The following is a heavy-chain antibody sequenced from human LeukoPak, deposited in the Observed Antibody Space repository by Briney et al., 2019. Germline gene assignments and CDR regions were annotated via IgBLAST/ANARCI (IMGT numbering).Heavy chain of an antibody. J-gene: IGHJ3*02. D-gene: IGHD6-25*01. CDR3: ARYGFSSVWQGGWHAFDI. V-gene: IGHV1-46*01. Sequence: ASVKVSCKASGYTFTSYYVHWVRQAPGQGLEWMGIINPTSGDTNYAQNFQGRVTMTRDMSTSTVYMELSSLRSEDTAVYYCARYGFSSVWQGGWHAFDIRGLGTMVTVSS. CDR1: GYTFTSYY. CDR2: INPTSGDT.